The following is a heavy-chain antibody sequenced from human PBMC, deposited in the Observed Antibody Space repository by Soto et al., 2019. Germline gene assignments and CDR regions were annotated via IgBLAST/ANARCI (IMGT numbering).Heavy chain of an antibody. CDR3: ARGGGVGVAGSAAFDM. CDR1: GYPVTAYY. J-gene: IGHJ3*02. Sequence: QLHLVQSGAVVKKPGASVTVSCSASGYPVTAYYMHWVRQAPGRGLEWRGGINPATGAAKYTQTCRGRVTMTRATSTSTVFMELSGLTSEDTAVFYCARGGGVGVAGSAAFDMWGQGTLVTVSS. V-gene: IGHV1-2*02. D-gene: IGHD3-3*01. CDR2: INPATGAA.